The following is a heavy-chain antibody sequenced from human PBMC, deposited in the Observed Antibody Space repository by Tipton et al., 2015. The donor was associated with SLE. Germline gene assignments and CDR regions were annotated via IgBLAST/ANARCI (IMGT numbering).Heavy chain of an antibody. CDR1: GFTFSNYG. V-gene: IGHV3-21*04. J-gene: IGHJ6*02. D-gene: IGHD1-1*01. Sequence: AVSGFTFSNYGMNWVRQAPGKGLEWVSSISSSSSYIYYADSVKGRFTISRDNAKNSQYLQMNSLRAEDAAVFYCARAGDGTTFYYFGMDVWGQGPTVTVSS. CDR2: ISSSSSYI. CDR3: ARAGDGTTFYYFGMDV.